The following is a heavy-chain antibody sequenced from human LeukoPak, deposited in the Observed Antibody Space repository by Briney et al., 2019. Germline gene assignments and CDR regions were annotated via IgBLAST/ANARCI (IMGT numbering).Heavy chain of an antibody. V-gene: IGHV4-59*08. CDR1: GGSISSYY. CDR3: ARNGNWNYVDY. CDR2: IYYNGNT. D-gene: IGHD1-1*01. J-gene: IGHJ4*02. Sequence: PSETLSLTCTVSGGSISSYYWSWIRQPPGKALEWIGYIYYNGNTNYIPSLKSRVTISVDTSKNQFSLRLSSVTAADTAVYYCARNGNWNYVDYWGQGTLVTVSS.